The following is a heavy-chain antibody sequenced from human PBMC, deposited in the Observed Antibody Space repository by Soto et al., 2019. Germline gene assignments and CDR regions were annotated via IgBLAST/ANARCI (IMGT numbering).Heavy chain of an antibody. CDR2: IIPISGTA. CDR3: AKDRRADWESYYYYAMDV. Sequence: QVQLVQSGAEVKKPGSSVKVSCKASGGTFSSFTISWVRQSPGQGLEWMGGIIPISGTANYEKKFQGRVTITADASTRTAYMELSSLRSEDTAVYYCAKDRRADWESYYYYAMDVWGQGTTGTVSS. V-gene: IGHV1-69*01. D-gene: IGHD1-26*01. CDR1: GGTFSSFT. J-gene: IGHJ6*02.